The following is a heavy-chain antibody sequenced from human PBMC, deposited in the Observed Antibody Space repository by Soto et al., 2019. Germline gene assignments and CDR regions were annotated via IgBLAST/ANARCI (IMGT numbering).Heavy chain of an antibody. V-gene: IGHV4-59*08. Sequence: SETLSLTCTVSGGPISSYYWSWIRQPPGKGLEWIGYIYYSGSTNYNPSLKSRVTISVDTSKNQFSLKLSSVTAADTAVYYCASPSLGYCSSTSCSNDAFDIWGQGTMVTVSS. CDR2: IYYSGST. CDR3: ASPSLGYCSSTSCSNDAFDI. J-gene: IGHJ3*02. CDR1: GGPISSYY. D-gene: IGHD2-2*01.